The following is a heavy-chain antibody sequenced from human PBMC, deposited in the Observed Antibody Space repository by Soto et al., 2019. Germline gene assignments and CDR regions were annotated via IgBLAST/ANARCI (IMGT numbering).Heavy chain of an antibody. D-gene: IGHD3-22*01. V-gene: IGHV3-23*01. J-gene: IGHJ4*02. CDR1: GFTFKTYA. CDR3: AKGANYYGIFDY. CDR2: VNPSGGST. Sequence: VQLLESGGGLVQPGGSLRLSCAASGFTFKTYAMSWVRQAPGKGLECVSTVNPSGGSTYYPDSVKGRFTISRDNSKDTLYLQMDSLRADDTAVYYCAKGANYYGIFDYWGQGTLVTVSS.